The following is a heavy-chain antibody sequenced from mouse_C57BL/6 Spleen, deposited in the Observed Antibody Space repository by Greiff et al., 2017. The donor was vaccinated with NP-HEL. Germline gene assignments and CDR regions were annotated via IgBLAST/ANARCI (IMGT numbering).Heavy chain of an antibody. CDR3: APELGSPFAY. CDR2: ISYDGSN. J-gene: IGHJ3*01. CDR1: GYSITSGYY. Sequence: EVQLQESGPGLVKPSQSLSLTCSVTGYSITSGYYWNWIRQFPGNKLEWMGYISYDGSNNYNPSLKNRISITRDTSKNQFFLKLNSVTTEDTATYYCAPELGSPFAYWGQGTLVTVSA. V-gene: IGHV3-6*01. D-gene: IGHD4-1*01.